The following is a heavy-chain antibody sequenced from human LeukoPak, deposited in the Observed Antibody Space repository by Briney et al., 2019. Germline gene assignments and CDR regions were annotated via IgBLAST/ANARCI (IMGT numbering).Heavy chain of an antibody. V-gene: IGHV3-23*01. J-gene: IGHJ4*02. CDR3: AKAGIYDYVWGSYLVD. CDR1: GIAFSSYG. D-gene: IGHD3-16*01. CDR2: ISSTGGTT. Sequence: GGSLRLSCAASGIAFSSYGMSWVRQAPGKGLEWVSSISSTGGTTYYADSVKGRFTISRDNSKNTLYLQMNSLRAEDTAVYYCAKAGIYDYVWGSYLVDWGQGILVTVSS.